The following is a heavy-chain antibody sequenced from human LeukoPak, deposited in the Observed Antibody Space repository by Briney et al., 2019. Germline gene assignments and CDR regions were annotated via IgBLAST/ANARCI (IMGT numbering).Heavy chain of an antibody. CDR2: ISSDGGYK. D-gene: IGHD3-10*01. Sequence: PGGSLRLSCAASGFTFSSYWMSWVRQAPGQGLEWVALISSDGGYKYYAGSVEGRFTISRDTSENTLYLQMNSLRPEDTAVYYCARDRYYGSGPYYGKDVWGQGTTVIVSS. V-gene: IGHV3-30-3*01. CDR3: ARDRYYGSGPYYGKDV. CDR1: GFTFSSYW. J-gene: IGHJ6*02.